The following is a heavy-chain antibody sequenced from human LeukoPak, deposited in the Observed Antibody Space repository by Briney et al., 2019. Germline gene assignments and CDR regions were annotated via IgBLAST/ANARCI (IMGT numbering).Heavy chain of an antibody. CDR1: GDSISSSNYY. V-gene: IGHV4-39*01. D-gene: IGHD3-22*01. CDR3: ARRYYYDSSGYSYYFDF. J-gene: IGHJ4*02. CDR2: IYYSGST. Sequence: TCTVSGDSISSSNYYWGWIRQPPGKGLEWIGSIYYSGSTYYNPSLKSRVTISVDTSKNQFSLKLTSVTAADTAVYYCARRYYYDSSGYSYYFDFWGQGTLVTVSS.